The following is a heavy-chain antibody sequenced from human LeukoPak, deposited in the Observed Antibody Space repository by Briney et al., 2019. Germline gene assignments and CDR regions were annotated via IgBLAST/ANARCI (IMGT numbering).Heavy chain of an antibody. CDR1: GGSISSGGYS. V-gene: IGHV4-34*01. J-gene: IGHJ4*02. CDR2: INHSGST. CDR3: ARVSTHIDY. Sequence: SETLSLTCAVSGGSISSGGYSWSWIRQPPGKGLEWIGEINHSGSTNYNPSLKSRVTISVDTSKNQFSLKLSSVTAADTAVYYCARVSTHIDYWGQGTLVTVSS.